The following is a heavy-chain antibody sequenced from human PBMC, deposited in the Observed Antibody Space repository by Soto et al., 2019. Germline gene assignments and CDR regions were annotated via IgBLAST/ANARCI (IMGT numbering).Heavy chain of an antibody. J-gene: IGHJ4*02. CDR2: IIPISGRT. CDR3: ATRGTQGRWLEFADY. Sequence: QVQLLQSGAEVKRPGSSVKVSCEASGGTFSRLGFTWVRQAPGQGLEWMGGIIPISGRTTFAQKFQGRVTSTADESTRATYMELTTLTSDDTAMYYCATRGTQGRWLEFADYWGQGTLVTVSS. D-gene: IGHD5-12*01. V-gene: IGHV1-69*01. CDR1: GGTFSRLG.